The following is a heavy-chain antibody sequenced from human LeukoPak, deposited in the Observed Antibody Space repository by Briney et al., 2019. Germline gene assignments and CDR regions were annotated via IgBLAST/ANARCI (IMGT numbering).Heavy chain of an antibody. V-gene: IGHV4-30-2*01. D-gene: IGHD1-14*01. J-gene: IGHJ5*01. CDR1: GGSISSGGYS. Sequence: SETLSLTCAVSGGSISSGGYSWSWIRQPPGKGLEWIGYIYHSGSTYYNPSLKSRVTISVDRSKNQFSLKLSSVTAADTAVYYWGRAGLTPGKEFEPWGQGTLVTVSS. CDR3: GRAGLTPGKEFEP. CDR2: IYHSGST.